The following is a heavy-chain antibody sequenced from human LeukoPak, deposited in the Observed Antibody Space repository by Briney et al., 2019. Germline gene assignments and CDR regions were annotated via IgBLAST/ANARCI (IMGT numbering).Heavy chain of an antibody. V-gene: IGHV3-33*06. CDR1: GFTFSSYG. J-gene: IGHJ5*02. D-gene: IGHD5-12*01. CDR2: IWYDGSNK. Sequence: GGSLRLSCAASGFTFSSYGMHWVRQAPGKGLEWVAVIWYDGSNKYYADSVKGRFTISRDNSKNTLYLQMNSLRAEDTAVYYCAKDGKIVATSNNRSDPWGQGTLVTVSS. CDR3: AKDGKIVATSNNRSDP.